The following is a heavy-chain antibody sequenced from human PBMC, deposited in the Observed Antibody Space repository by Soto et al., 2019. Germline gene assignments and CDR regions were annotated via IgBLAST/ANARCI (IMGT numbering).Heavy chain of an antibody. D-gene: IGHD2-15*01. Sequence: QITLKESGPTLVKPTQTLTLTCTFSGFSLSTSGVGVGWIRQPPGKALEWLALIYWDDDNRYSPSLKSRLTTTKAPSKNQVVLTMTNMDPVDTATYYCAHFPHYCSGGSCYSYYFDYWGQGTLVTVSS. V-gene: IGHV2-5*02. J-gene: IGHJ4*02. CDR1: GFSLSTSGVG. CDR2: IYWDDDN. CDR3: AHFPHYCSGGSCYSYYFDY.